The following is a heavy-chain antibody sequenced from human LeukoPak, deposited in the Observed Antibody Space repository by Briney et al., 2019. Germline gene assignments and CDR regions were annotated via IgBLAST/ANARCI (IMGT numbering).Heavy chain of an antibody. Sequence: GASVKVSCKASGYTFTSYYMHWVRQAPGQGLEWMGRIIPIFGTANYAQKFQGRVRITADESTSTAYMELSSLRSEETAVYCCARGGVSVAGTGSPVLDPWGQGTLVIVSS. CDR1: GYTFTSYY. D-gene: IGHD6-19*01. CDR3: ARGGVSVAGTGSPVLDP. J-gene: IGHJ5*02. CDR2: IIPIFGTA. V-gene: IGHV1-69*13.